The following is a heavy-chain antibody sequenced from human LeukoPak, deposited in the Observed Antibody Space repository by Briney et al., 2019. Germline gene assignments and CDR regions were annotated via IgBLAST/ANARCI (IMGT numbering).Heavy chain of an antibody. D-gene: IGHD5-18*01. Sequence: GGSLRLSCAASGFTFDDYAMHWVRQAPGKGLEWVSGISWNSGSIGYADSVKGRFTISRDNAKNSLYLQMNSLRAEDTAVYYCAKAARFGYSYGPYYFDYWGQGTLVTVSS. V-gene: IGHV3-9*01. J-gene: IGHJ4*02. CDR1: GFTFDDYA. CDR3: AKAARFGYSYGPYYFDY. CDR2: ISWNSGSI.